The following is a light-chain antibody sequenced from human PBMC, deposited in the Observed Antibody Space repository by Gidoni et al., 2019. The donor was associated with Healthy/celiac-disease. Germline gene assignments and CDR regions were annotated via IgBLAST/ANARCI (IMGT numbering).Light chain of an antibody. CDR3: AAWDDVLSGYV. V-gene: IGLV1-47*02. J-gene: IGLJ1*01. Sequence: SVLTQPPSASGTPGQRVTISCSGSSSNIGSNYVYWYQQLPGTAPKLLIYSNNQRPSGVPDRFSGSKSGTSASLAISGLRSEDEADYYCAAWDDVLSGYVFGTGTKVTVL. CDR1: SSNIGSNY. CDR2: SNN.